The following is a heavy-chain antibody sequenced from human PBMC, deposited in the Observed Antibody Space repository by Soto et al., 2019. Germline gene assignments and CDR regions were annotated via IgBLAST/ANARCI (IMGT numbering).Heavy chain of an antibody. Sequence: SETLSLTCTVSGGSISSSSYYWGWIRQPPGKGLEWIGSTYYSGSTYCNPSLKSRVTISVATSKNQFSLKLSSVTAAYTAVYYRASVRVAGFQTPTNFDYWGQGTLVTVSS. D-gene: IGHD6-19*01. CDR1: GGSISSSSYY. J-gene: IGHJ4*02. CDR3: ASVRVAGFQTPTNFDY. CDR2: TYYSGST. V-gene: IGHV4-39*01.